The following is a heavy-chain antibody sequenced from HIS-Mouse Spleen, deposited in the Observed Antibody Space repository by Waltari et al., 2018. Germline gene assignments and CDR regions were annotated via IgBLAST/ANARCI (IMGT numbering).Heavy chain of an antibody. CDR1: GFTFSSYA. CDR2: ISDDGSNK. D-gene: IGHD6-13*01. J-gene: IGHJ6*02. V-gene: IGHV3-30-3*01. Sequence: QVQLVESGGGVVQPGRSLRLSCAASGFTFSSYAMHWVRQAPGKWLEWVAVISDDGSNKYSADSVKGRFTISRDNSKNTLYLQMNSLRAEDTAVYYCARDAPSSWYYYYYGMDVWGQGTTVTVSS. CDR3: ARDAPSSWYYYYYGMDV.